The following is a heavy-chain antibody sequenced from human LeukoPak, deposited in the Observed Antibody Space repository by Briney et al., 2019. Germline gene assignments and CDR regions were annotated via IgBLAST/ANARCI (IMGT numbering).Heavy chain of an antibody. V-gene: IGHV3-21*01. CDR1: GFTFSSYS. CDR3: ARNTYSGTTVY. CDR2: ISSDSNYI. J-gene: IGHJ4*02. Sequence: GGSLRLSCAASGFTFSSYSMNWVRQAPGKGLEWVPSISSDSNYIYYADSVKGRFTISRDNAKNSLYLQMNSLRAEDTAVYYCARNTYSGTTVYWGQGTLVTVSS. D-gene: IGHD1-7*01.